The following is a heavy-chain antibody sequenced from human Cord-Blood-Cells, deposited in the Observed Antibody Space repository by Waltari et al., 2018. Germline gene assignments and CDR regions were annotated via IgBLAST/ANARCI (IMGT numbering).Heavy chain of an antibody. J-gene: IGHJ4*02. Sequence: QVQLPQWGAGLLKPSETLSLTCAVSGASLSGCYCTWIRQPPGTGLEWSGEINNSGSTNYNPSLKSRVTISVDTAKTQFSLKLSSVTAADTAVYYCARGNYDILTGYYSNWGQGTLVTVSS. CDR3: ARGNYDILTGYYSN. V-gene: IGHV4-34*01. CDR2: INNSGST. CDR1: GASLSGCY. D-gene: IGHD3-9*01.